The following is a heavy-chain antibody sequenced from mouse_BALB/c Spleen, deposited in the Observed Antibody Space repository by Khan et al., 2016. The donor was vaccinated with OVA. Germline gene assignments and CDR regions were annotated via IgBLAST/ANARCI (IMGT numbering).Heavy chain of an antibody. J-gene: IGHJ3*01. Sequence: QVQLQQSGAELVRPGVSVKISCKGSGYTFTDYAMHWVKQSHAKSLEWIGVISTYYDDADYNQRFQGKASMTVDRSSSTVYLELASLTSEDSAIYSCARGGSFAYWGQGTLLTVSA. CDR3: ARGGSFAY. CDR2: ISTYYDDA. V-gene: IGHV1S137*01. D-gene: IGHD1-1*02. CDR1: GYTFTDYA.